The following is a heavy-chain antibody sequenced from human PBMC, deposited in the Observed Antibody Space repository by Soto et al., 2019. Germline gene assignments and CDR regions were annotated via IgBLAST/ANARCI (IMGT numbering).Heavy chain of an antibody. CDR1: GGTFSSYA. CDR3: ARDPARPPLGYYYYGMDV. V-gene: IGHV1-69*13. CDR2: IIPIFGTA. D-gene: IGHD6-6*01. Sequence: GASVKVSCKASGGTFSSYAISWVRQAPGQGLEWMGGIIPIFGTANYAQKFQGRVTITADESTSTAYMELSSLRSEDTAVYYCARDPARPPLGYYYYGMDVWGQGTTVTVSS. J-gene: IGHJ6*02.